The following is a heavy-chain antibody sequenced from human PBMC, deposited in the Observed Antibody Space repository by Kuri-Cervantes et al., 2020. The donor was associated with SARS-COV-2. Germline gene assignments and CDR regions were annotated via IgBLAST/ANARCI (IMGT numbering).Heavy chain of an antibody. D-gene: IGHD1-26*01. CDR2: IYWNDDK. Sequence: SGPTLVKPTQTLTLTCTFSGFSLSTSGVGVGWIRQPPGKALEWLVLIYWNDDKRHSPSLKSRLTITKDTSKNQVVLTMTNMDPVDTATYYCARVGGGSYYDYWGQGTLVTVSS. CDR1: GFSLSTSGVG. J-gene: IGHJ4*02. V-gene: IGHV2-5*01. CDR3: ARVGGGSYYDY.